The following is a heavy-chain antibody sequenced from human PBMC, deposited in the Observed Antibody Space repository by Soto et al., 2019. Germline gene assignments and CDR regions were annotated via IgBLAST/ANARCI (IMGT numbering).Heavy chain of an antibody. J-gene: IGHJ4*02. CDR2: FDPEDGET. D-gene: IGHD3-16*02. V-gene: IGHV1-24*01. CDR3: ARAFRGPNLPRWGSHRFGYFDY. CDR1: GYTLTHLS. Sequence: QVQLLQSGAEVRKPGASVKVSCRVSGYTLTHLSIHWVRQIPGKGLEWLGGFDPEDGETNYAQKMQGRITVTEDTAADGAYMELDNLISEDTALYYCARAFRGPNLPRWGSHRFGYFDYWGQGTRVSVSS.